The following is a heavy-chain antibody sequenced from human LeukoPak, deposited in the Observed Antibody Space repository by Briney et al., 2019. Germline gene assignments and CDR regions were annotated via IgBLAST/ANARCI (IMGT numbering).Heavy chain of an antibody. Sequence: SETLSLTCTASGYSISSGYYWGWIRQPPGKGLEWIGSIYHSGSTYYNPSLKSRVTISVDTSKNQFSLKLSSVTAADTAVYYCARDPVAGTGDYWGQGTLVTVSS. CDR2: IYHSGST. J-gene: IGHJ4*02. CDR1: GYSISSGYY. CDR3: ARDPVAGTGDY. V-gene: IGHV4-38-2*02. D-gene: IGHD6-19*01.